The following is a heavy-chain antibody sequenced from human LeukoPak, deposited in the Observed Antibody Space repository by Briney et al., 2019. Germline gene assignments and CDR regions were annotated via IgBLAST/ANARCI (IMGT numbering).Heavy chain of an antibody. CDR2: IKQDGSEK. Sequence: GGSLRLACAASGFTFSSYWMSWVSQAPGKGLEGVANIKQDGSEKYYVDSVKGRFTISRDNAKNSLYLQMNSLRAEDTAVYYCARDRCSGGSCYFFLGYPNGMDVWGQGTLVTVSS. CDR3: ARDRCSGGSCYFFLGYPNGMDV. V-gene: IGHV3-7*01. J-gene: IGHJ6*02. D-gene: IGHD2-15*01. CDR1: GFTFSSYW.